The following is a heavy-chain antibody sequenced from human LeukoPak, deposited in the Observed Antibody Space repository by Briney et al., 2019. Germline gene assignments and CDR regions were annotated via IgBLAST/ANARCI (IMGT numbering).Heavy chain of an antibody. CDR1: GFTVSTNH. D-gene: IGHD2-21*02. CDR3: ARDREVVTAKAQMDV. V-gene: IGHV3-53*01. J-gene: IGHJ6*04. CDR2: IYQDGNT. Sequence: PGGSLRLSCAVSGFTVSTNHMSWVRQAPGKGLEGVSVIYQDGNTYYTDSVKGRFTISRDNSKNTLFLQMNRLRAQDTAMYYCARDREVVTAKAQMDVWGKGTTVTVSS.